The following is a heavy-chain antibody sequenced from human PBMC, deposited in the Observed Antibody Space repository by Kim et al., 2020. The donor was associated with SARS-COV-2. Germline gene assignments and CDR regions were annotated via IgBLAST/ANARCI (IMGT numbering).Heavy chain of an antibody. Sequence: GGSLRLSCAASGFTFSSYAMSWVRQAPGKGLEWVSGISGSGGSTYYADSVKGRFTISRDISKNTLYLQMNSLRAEDTALYYCAKEGHQLYYFDYWGHGTLVTVSS. CDR3: AKEGHQLYYFDY. J-gene: IGHJ4*01. CDR2: ISGSGGST. D-gene: IGHD6-6*01. CDR1: GFTFSSYA. V-gene: IGHV3-23*01.